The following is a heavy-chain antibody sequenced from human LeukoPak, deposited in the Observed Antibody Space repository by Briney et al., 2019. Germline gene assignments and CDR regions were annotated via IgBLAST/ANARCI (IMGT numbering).Heavy chain of an antibody. D-gene: IGHD2-2*01. CDR3: ARDCSSTSCYGDYYYYYGMDV. V-gene: IGHV1-18*01. CDR1: GGTFSSYA. J-gene: IGHJ6*02. CDR2: ISAYNGNT. Sequence: VASVKVSCKASGGTFSSYAISWVRQAPGQGLEWMGWISAYNGNTNYAQKLQGRVTMTTDTSTSTAYMELRSLRSDDTAVYYCARDCSSTSCYGDYYYYYGMDVWGQGTTVTVSS.